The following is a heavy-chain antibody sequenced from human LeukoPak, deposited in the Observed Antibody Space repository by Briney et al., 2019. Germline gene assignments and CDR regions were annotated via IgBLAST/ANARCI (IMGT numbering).Heavy chain of an antibody. CDR1: GDSISSSIYY. CDR2: IYFNGYT. CDR3: ARQGGDTMVRGVVRDWFDP. Sequence: PSETLSLTCTVSGDSISSSIYYWGWIRHPPGKGLEWIGCIYFNGYTYYTSSLKSRVTIFVDTSKNQFSLRLISVTAADTAVYYCARQGGDTMVRGVVRDWFDPWGQGTLVTVSS. D-gene: IGHD3-10*01. V-gene: IGHV4-39*01. J-gene: IGHJ5*02.